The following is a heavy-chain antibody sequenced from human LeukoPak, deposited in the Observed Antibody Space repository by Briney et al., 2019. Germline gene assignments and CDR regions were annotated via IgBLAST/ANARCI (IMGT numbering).Heavy chain of an antibody. D-gene: IGHD4-17*01. CDR3: ATQRNDYGDYFDY. CDR2: INPNSGGT. V-gene: IGHV1-2*04. J-gene: IGHJ4*02. Sequence: ASVKVSCKASGYTFTGYYMHWVRQAPGQGLEWMGRINPNSGGTSYAQKFQGWVTMTRDTSVSTAYMELSRLRSDDTAVYYCATQRNDYGDYFDYWGQGTLVTVSS. CDR1: GYTFTGYY.